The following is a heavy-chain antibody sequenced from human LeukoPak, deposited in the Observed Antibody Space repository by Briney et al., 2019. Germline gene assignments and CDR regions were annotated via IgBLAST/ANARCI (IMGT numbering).Heavy chain of an antibody. V-gene: IGHV3-7*01. CDR2: INQDGTEK. J-gene: IGHJ4*02. CDR3: AKVAKYYYGSETYYFFEH. CDR1: EFSVGSNY. D-gene: IGHD3-10*01. Sequence: GGSPRLSCAASEFSVGSNYMTWVRQAPGKGLEWVANINQDGTEKFYVDSVKGRFTISRDNAKNSLYLQMNSLRVEDTAVYYCAKVAKYYYGSETYYFFEHWGQGTPVTASS.